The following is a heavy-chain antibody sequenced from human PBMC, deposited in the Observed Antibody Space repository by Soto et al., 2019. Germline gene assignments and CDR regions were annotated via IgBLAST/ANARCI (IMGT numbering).Heavy chain of an antibody. D-gene: IGHD2-15*01. Sequence: VGSLRLSCAASGFTFSSYEMNWVRQAPGKGLEWVSYISSSGSTIYYADSVKGRFTISRDNAKNSLYLQMNSLRAEDTAVYYCARVDRKGCMDVWGQGTTVTVSS. V-gene: IGHV3-48*03. CDR1: GFTFSSYE. CDR3: ARVDRKGCMDV. CDR2: ISSSGSTI. J-gene: IGHJ6*02.